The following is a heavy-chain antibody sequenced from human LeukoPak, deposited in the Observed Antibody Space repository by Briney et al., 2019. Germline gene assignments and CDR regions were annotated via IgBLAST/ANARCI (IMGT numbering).Heavy chain of an antibody. CDR1: GGSISSGSYY. D-gene: IGHD2-2*01. Sequence: TLSLTCTVSGGSISSGSYYWSWIRQPAGKGLEWIGRIFTSGSTNYNPSLKGRVTISVDTSKNQFSLKLSSVTAADTAVYYCAREPYCSSTSCYLASDYYYYMDVWGKGTTVTVSS. V-gene: IGHV4-61*02. CDR2: IFTSGST. CDR3: AREPYCSSTSCYLASDYYYYMDV. J-gene: IGHJ6*03.